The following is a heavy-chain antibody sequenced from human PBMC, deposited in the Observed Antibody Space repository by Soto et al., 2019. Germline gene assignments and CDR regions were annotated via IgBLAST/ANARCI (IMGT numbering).Heavy chain of an antibody. V-gene: IGHV1-46*01. J-gene: IGHJ1*01. CDR1: GYIFTAYS. D-gene: IGHD3-22*01. CDR2: INPGAGYT. CDR3: AREKNTGNGYSYYEPGGFCQY. Sequence: QVLLVQSGAEVKKPGTSVKLSCKASGYIFTAYSMHWVRQAPGQGPQWMGVINPGAGYTKYAQKFQDRVTMTRETSTNTVYLALSSLRSDDTAVYYCAREKNTGNGYSYYEPGGFCQYWGQGTLITVSS.